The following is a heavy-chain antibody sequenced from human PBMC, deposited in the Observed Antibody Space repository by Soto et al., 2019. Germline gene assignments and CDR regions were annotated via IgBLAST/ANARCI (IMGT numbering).Heavy chain of an antibody. J-gene: IGHJ4*02. Sequence: QVQLVQSGAEVKKPASSVKVSCKSPGGTFSTYAISWVRQAPGQGLGWMGGIIPMFVTANYAQRFEDRVTITADESTNAVYMERSSMRSEDTAVYFWASGIQLLLRLINNGYSGWGQGTLVTVSS. V-gene: IGHV1-69*12. CDR2: IIPMFVTA. CDR3: ASGIQLLLRLINNGYSG. D-gene: IGHD5-18*01. CDR1: GGTFSTYA.